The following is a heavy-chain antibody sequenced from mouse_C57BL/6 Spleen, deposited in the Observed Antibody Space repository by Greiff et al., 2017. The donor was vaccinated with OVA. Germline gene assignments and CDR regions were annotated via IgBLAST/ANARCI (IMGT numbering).Heavy chain of an antibody. D-gene: IGHD1-1*01. CDR1: GYSFTGYY. Sequence: VQLKESGPELVKPGASVKISCKASGYSFTGYYMNWVKQSPEKSLEWIGEINPSTGGTTYNQKFKAKATLTVDKSSSTAYMQLKSLTSEDSAVYYCARWSTTRAYWGQGTLVTVSA. CDR2: INPSTGGT. J-gene: IGHJ3*01. CDR3: ARWSTTRAY. V-gene: IGHV1-42*01.